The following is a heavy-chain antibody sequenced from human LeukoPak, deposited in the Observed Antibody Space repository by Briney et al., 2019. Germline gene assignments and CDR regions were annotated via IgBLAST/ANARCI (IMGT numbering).Heavy chain of an antibody. CDR3: ARDVREVTTFDY. CDR1: GGSISSGDYY. V-gene: IGHV4-30-4*01. CDR2: IYYSGST. Sequence: PSQTLSLTCTVSGGSISSGDYYWSWLRQPPGRGLEWIGYIYYSGSTYYNPSLKSRVTISVNTSKNQFSLKLSSVTAADTAVYYCARDVREVTTFDYWGQGTLVTVSS. J-gene: IGHJ4*02. D-gene: IGHD4-17*01.